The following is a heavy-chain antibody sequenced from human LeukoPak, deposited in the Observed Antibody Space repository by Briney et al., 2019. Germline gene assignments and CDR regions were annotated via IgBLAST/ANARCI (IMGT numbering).Heavy chain of an antibody. Sequence: SETLSLTCTVSGGSISSYYWSWIRQPPGKGLEWIGYIYYSGSTNYNPSLKSRVTISVDTSKNQFSLKLSSVTAADTAVYFCARKSYDSGSYHYWGQGTLVTVSS. CDR3: ARKSYDSGSYHY. V-gene: IGHV4-59*08. CDR2: IYYSGST. D-gene: IGHD3-10*01. J-gene: IGHJ4*02. CDR1: GGSISSYY.